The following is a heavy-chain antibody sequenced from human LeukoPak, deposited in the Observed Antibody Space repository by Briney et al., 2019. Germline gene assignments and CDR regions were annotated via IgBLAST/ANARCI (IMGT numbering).Heavy chain of an antibody. CDR3: ARAVGYSSSWYLTGGSQAQEIFDY. Sequence: ASVKVSCKASGYTFTGYYMHWVRQAPGQGLEWMGWINPNSGGTNYAQKSQGRVTMTRDTSISTAYMELSRLRSDDTAVYYCARAVGYSSSWYLTGGSQAQEIFDYWGQGTLVTVSS. CDR1: GYTFTGYY. D-gene: IGHD6-13*01. CDR2: INPNSGGT. J-gene: IGHJ4*02. V-gene: IGHV1-2*02.